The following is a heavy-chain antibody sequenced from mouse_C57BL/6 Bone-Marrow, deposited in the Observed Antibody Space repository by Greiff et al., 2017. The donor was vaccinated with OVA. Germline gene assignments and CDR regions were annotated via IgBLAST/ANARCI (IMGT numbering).Heavy chain of an antibody. V-gene: IGHV10-1*01. Sequence: EVKLMESGGGLVQPKGSLKLSCAASGFSFNTYAMNWVRQAPGKGLEWVARIRSKSNHNATYYADSVKDRFTISRDDTEIMLYLQKNNLRTAGTAMYYCVRPGSDAMDCWGQGTSVTVSS. J-gene: IGHJ4*01. D-gene: IGHD1-1*01. CDR1: GFSFNTYA. CDR3: VRPGSDAMDC. CDR2: IRSKSNHNAT.